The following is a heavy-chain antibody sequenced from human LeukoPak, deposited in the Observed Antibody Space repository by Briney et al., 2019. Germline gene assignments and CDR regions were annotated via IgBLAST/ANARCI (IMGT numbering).Heavy chain of an antibody. CDR1: GFTFSSYW. J-gene: IGHJ3*02. CDR3: LSTVTTTWAYDI. D-gene: IGHD4-17*01. V-gene: IGHV3-74*01. CDR2: TNSDGRST. Sequence: GGSLRLSCAGSGFTFSSYWLHWVRQAPGKGLVWVSRTNSDGRSTTYADSVKGRFTISRDNAKSTLYLQMNSLRGEDTAVYYCLSTVTTTWAYDIWGQGTMVTVSS.